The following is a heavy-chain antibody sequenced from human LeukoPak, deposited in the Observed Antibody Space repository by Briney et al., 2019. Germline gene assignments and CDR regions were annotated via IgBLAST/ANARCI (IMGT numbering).Heavy chain of an antibody. D-gene: IGHD5-12*01. CDR2: VYPGDSDP. J-gene: IGHJ3*02. Sequence: GESLKISCKGSGYSFTSYWIGWVRQVPGKGLEWMGIVYPGDSDPKYSPSFQGQVTISADRSIGTAYLQWGSLKASDTAIYYCARPRSGYDSTDAFDIWGQGTKVTVSS. CDR3: ARPRSGYDSTDAFDI. CDR1: GYSFTSYW. V-gene: IGHV5-51*01.